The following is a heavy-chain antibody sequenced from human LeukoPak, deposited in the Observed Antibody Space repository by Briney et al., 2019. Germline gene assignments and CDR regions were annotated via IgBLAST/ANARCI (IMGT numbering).Heavy chain of an antibody. CDR2: IYYSGST. D-gene: IGHD2-2*01. J-gene: IGHJ4*02. Sequence: SQTLSLTCTVSGGSISSGDYYWSWIRQPPGKGLEWIGYIYYSGSTYYNPSLKSRVTISVDTSKNQFSLKLGSVTAADTAVYYCARWKGYCSSTSCSHGFDYWGQGTLVTVSS. CDR3: ARWKGYCSSTSCSHGFDY. CDR1: GGSISSGDYY. V-gene: IGHV4-30-4*01.